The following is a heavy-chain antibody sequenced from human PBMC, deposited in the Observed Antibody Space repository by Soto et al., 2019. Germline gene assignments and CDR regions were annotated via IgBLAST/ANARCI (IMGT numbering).Heavy chain of an antibody. CDR3: GKLVSDDVRRSDLDP. J-gene: IGHJ5*02. CDR2: FYYSGTT. V-gene: IGHV4-39*01. Sequence: PSETLSLPCTVSGDSITASYSNWACISQPPGKGLEWVGTFYYSGTTSQNPPLRSRITISGDTSRYQFALNLRSVTAADIGVYYCGKLVSDDVRRSDLDPWGQGSLVTVSS. D-gene: IGHD3-10*02. CDR1: GDSITASYSN.